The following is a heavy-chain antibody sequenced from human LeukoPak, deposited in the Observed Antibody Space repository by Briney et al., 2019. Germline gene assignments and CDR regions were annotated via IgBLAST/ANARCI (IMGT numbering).Heavy chain of an antibody. V-gene: IGHV4-4*09. CDR3: ARLNYYYYMDV. CDR1: GRSISSYY. CDR2: ICTSGST. J-gene: IGHJ6*03. Sequence: SETLSLTCTVFGRSISSYYWSWIRQPPGKGLEWIGYICTSGSTNYNPSLKSRVTISLDTSKNQFSLKLSSVTAADTAVYYCARLNYYYYMDVWGQGTLVTVSS.